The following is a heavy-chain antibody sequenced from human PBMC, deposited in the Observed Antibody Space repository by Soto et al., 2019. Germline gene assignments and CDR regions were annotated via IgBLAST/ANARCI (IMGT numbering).Heavy chain of an antibody. CDR1: GYTFTSYY. J-gene: IGHJ1*01. V-gene: IGHV1-46*03. D-gene: IGHD2-21*02. CDR3: ARGVTASGEYFQH. Sequence: QVQLVQSGAEVKKPGASVKVSCKASGYTFTSYYMHWVRQAPGQGLEWVGIINPSGFSTNYAQKSQGRVTMTRDTSTSTFYMELSSLRSEDTAVYYCARGVTASGEYFQHWGQGTLVTVSS. CDR2: INPSGFST.